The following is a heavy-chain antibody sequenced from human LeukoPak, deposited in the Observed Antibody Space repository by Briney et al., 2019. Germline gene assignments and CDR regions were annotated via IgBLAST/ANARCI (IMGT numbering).Heavy chain of an antibody. Sequence: PSGTLSLTCAVSAGSISSGSWWNWVRQPPGKGLEWVGEIYHSGSTNYNPSLKSRVTISVDTSKNQFSLKLSSVTAADTAVYYCARLHPNFDWLFKRLRFDPWGQGTLVTVSS. J-gene: IGHJ5*02. D-gene: IGHD3-9*01. CDR2: IYHSGST. V-gene: IGHV4-4*02. CDR3: ARLHPNFDWLFKRLRFDP. CDR1: AGSISSGSW.